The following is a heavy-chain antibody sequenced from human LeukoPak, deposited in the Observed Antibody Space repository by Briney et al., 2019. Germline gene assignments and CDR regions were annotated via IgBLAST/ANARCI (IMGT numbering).Heavy chain of an antibody. Sequence: GGSLRLSCAASGFTFSNYNMNWVRQAPGKGLEWVSVIYSGGRTYYADSVKGRFTISRDNSKNTLYLQINSLRAEDAAIYYCAKGVGWFPSWGQGTLVTVSS. CDR3: AKGVGWFPS. D-gene: IGHD3-10*01. CDR2: IYSGGRT. V-gene: IGHV3-53*01. J-gene: IGHJ5*02. CDR1: GFTFSNYN.